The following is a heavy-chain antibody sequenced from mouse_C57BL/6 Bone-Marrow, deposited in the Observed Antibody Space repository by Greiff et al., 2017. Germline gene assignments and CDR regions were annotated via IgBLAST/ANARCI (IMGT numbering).Heavy chain of an antibody. Sequence: QVQLQQSGAELARPGASVKMSCKASGYTFTSYTLHWVKQRPGQGLEWIGYINPSSGYTKYNQKFKDKATLTADKSSSTDYMQLSSLTSEDSAVXYCASGYAMDYWGQGTSVTVSS. V-gene: IGHV1-4*01. CDR3: ASGYAMDY. CDR1: GYTFTSYT. CDR2: INPSSGYT. J-gene: IGHJ4*01.